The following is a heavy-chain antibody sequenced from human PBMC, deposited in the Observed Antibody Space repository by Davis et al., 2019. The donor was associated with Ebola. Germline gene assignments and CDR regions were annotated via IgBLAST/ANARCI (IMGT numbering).Heavy chain of an antibody. V-gene: IGHV4-4*02. CDR1: GDSISSNQW. J-gene: IGHJ4*02. Sequence: SETLSLTCAVSGDSISSNQWWTWVRQPPGKGLEWIGKIYQTGTTNYSPSLKSRVTISIDKSRNQFSLHLISVTAADTAVYYCAAESRGYYDYWGQGTLVTASS. CDR3: AAESRGYYDY. D-gene: IGHD3-22*01. CDR2: IYQTGTT.